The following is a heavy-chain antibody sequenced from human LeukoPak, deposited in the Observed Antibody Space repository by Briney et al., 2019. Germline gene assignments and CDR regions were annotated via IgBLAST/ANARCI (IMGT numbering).Heavy chain of an antibody. CDR2: IYYSGHT. J-gene: IGHJ4*02. CDR1: RGVFSSSNSY. D-gene: IGHD4-23*01. V-gene: IGHV4-39*01. Sequence: PSETLSLTCSVSRGVFSSSNSYWGWIRQPPGKGLEWIGSIYYSGHTYYRPALRSRVTIFLDTSKNQISLNLGSVTAADTAVYSCAETRRRGNADSWGQGTLVTV. CDR3: AETRRRGNADS.